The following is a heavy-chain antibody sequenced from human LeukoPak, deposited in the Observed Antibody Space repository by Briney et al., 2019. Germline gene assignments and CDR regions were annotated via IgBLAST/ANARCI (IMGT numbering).Heavy chain of an antibody. D-gene: IGHD5-24*01. CDR1: GGSISSGGYY. CDR2: IYYSVST. CDR3: ARVDRLHSYGMDV. V-gene: IGHV4-31*03. J-gene: IGHJ6*02. Sequence: SETLSLTCTVSGGSISSGGYYWSWIRQHPGKGLEWIGYIYYSVSTYYNPSLTSRVTISVDTSKNQSSLKLSSVTAADTAVYYCARVDRLHSYGMDVWGQGTTVTVSS.